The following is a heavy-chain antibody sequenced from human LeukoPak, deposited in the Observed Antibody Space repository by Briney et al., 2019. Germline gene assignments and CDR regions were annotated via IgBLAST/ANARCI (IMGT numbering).Heavy chain of an antibody. Sequence: ASVKVSCKASGYTFTGYFMHWVRQAPGQGLEWMGWINPNSGGTNYAQKFQGRVTLTRGTSISTAYMELSRLRSDDTAVYYCAREEGIVVVVARSSAFDIWGQGTMVTVSS. CDR1: GYTFTGYF. V-gene: IGHV1-2*02. J-gene: IGHJ3*02. CDR3: AREEGIVVVVARSSAFDI. CDR2: INPNSGGT. D-gene: IGHD2-15*01.